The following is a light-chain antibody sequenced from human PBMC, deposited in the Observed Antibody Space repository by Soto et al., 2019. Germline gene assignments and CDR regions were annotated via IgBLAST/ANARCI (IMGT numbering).Light chain of an antibody. V-gene: IGLV1-44*01. CDR1: GSNIGENA. CDR2: SNA. J-gene: IGLJ3*02. Sequence: QSVLTQPPSASGTPGQTVTISCSGSGSNIGENAVNWYQHLPGTAPQLLIYSNALRPSAVPHRLSGSKSGTAGSLAISGLQSEDEAHDYCAAWDASLKAMLFGGGTKLTVL. CDR3: AAWDASLKAML.